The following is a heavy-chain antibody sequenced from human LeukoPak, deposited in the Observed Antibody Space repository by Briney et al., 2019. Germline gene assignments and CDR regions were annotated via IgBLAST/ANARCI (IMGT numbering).Heavy chain of an antibody. CDR2: IYYSGST. V-gene: IGHV4-31*01. Sequence: SETLSLTCTVSGGSISSGGYYWSWIRQHPGKGLGWIGYIYYSGSTYYNPSLKSQVTISVDTSKNQFSLKLSSVTAADTAVYYCARCFAGYNEYYFDYWGQGTLVTVSS. J-gene: IGHJ4*02. CDR1: GGSISSGGYY. CDR3: ARCFAGYNEYYFDY. D-gene: IGHD5-24*01.